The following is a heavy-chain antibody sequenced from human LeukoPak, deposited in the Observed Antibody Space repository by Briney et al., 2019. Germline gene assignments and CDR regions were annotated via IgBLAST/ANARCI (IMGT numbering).Heavy chain of an antibody. D-gene: IGHD3-22*01. CDR1: GFTFSSYA. V-gene: IGHV3-23*01. CDR3: GGSSGYYLNHEYYFDY. J-gene: IGHJ4*02. Sequence: GGSLRLSCAASGFTFSSYAMNWVRQAPGKGLEWVSAISGSGGSTYYADSVKGRFTISRVNSKNTLYLQMNSLRAEDTAVYYCGGSSGYYLNHEYYFDYWGQGTLVTVSS. CDR2: ISGSGGST.